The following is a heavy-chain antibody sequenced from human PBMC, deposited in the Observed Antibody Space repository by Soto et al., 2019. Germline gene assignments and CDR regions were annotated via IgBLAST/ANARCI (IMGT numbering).Heavy chain of an antibody. CDR1: VETFTVYY. CDR2: INPKSGGT. D-gene: IGHD4-17*01. J-gene: IGHJ5*02. V-gene: IGHV1-2*02. Sequence: KVSSTSSVETFTVYYIHCVRQEPGQGLEWMGWINPKSGGTNYAQKFQGRVTMTRDTSISTAYMELSRLRSDDTAGDEFSCVICLTTDSPEKVFDPLGLGTLFT. CDR3: SCVICLTTDSPEKVFDP.